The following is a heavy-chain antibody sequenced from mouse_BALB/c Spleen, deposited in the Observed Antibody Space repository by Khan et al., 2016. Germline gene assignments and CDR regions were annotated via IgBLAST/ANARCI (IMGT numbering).Heavy chain of an antibody. D-gene: IGHD1-1*01. J-gene: IGHJ1*01. CDR3: ARLRDWYFDV. CDR2: IHYSGST. Sequence: QLEESGPDLVKPSQSLSLTCTVTGYSITSDYSWHWIRQFPGNKLEWMGYIHYSGSTNYNPSLTSRISITRDTSKNHFFLQLNSVTTEDTATYYCARLRDWYFDVWGAGTTVTVSS. CDR1: GYSITSDYS. V-gene: IGHV3-1*02.